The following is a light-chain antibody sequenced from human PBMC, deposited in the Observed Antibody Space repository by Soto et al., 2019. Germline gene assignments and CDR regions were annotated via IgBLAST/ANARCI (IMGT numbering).Light chain of an antibody. J-gene: IGKJ4*01. V-gene: IGKV3-11*01. CDR2: DAS. Sequence: EIVLTQSPDTLPLSPGESATLSCRASQSVSRYLAWYQQKPGQTPRLLIYDASNRAAGIPARFSGSGSGTDFTLTISSLEPEDFAVYYCQQRSNWPLTFGGGTKVEIK. CDR1: QSVSRY. CDR3: QQRSNWPLT.